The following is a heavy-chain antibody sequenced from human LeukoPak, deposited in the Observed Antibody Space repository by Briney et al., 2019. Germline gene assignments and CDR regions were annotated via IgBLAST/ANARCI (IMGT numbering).Heavy chain of an antibody. Sequence: SETLSLTCTVSGGSISSYYWSWIRQPPGKGLEWIGEINHSGSTNYNPSLKSRVTISVDTSKNQFSLKLSSVTAADTAVYYCARGSRAITFGGVINYWGQGTLVTVSS. J-gene: IGHJ4*02. CDR1: GGSISSYY. D-gene: IGHD3-16*02. CDR2: INHSGST. CDR3: ARGSRAITFGGVINY. V-gene: IGHV4-34*01.